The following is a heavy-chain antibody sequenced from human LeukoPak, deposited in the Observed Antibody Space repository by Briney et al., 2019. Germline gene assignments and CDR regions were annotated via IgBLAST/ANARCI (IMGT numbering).Heavy chain of an antibody. CDR1: GGSISSGGYS. V-gene: IGHV4-30-2*01. D-gene: IGHD4-17*01. CDR3: ARVQNYGASWYFDL. Sequence: PSETLSLTCAVSGGSISSGGYSWSWIRQPPGKGLEWIGYIYHSGSTYYNPSLKSRVTISVDRSKNQFSLKLSSVTAADTAVYYCARVQNYGASWYFDLWGRGTLVTVSS. CDR2: IYHSGST. J-gene: IGHJ2*01.